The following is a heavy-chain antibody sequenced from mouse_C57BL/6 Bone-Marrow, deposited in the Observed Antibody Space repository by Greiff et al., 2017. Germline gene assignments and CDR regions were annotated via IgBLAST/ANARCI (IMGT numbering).Heavy chain of an antibody. V-gene: IGHV3-6*01. J-gene: IGHJ4*01. CDR1: GYSITSGYY. CDR2: ISYDGSN. Sequence: EVKLQESGPGLVKPSQSLSLTCSVTGYSITSGYYWNWIRQFPGNKLEWMGYISYDGSNNYNPSLKNRISITRDTSKNQFCLKLNSVTTEDTATYYCAREALTYYAMDYWGQGTSVTVSS. CDR3: AREALTYYAMDY.